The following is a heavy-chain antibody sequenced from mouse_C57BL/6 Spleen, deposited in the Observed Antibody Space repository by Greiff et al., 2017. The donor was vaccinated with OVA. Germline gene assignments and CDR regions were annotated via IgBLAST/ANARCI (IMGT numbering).Heavy chain of an antibody. CDR2: IYPNAGGN. J-gene: IGHJ1*03. CDR3: ARWGYGNYWYFEV. CDR1: GYTFTDYY. V-gene: IGHV1-34*01. D-gene: IGHD2-1*01. Sequence: EVQLQQSGPELVQPGASVRMSCTASGYTFTDYYMHWVQQTPGKSLEWIGYIYPNAGGNGYNQKLKGKATFTVDKSSSTAYMEGRSLTSEESAVYYCARWGYGNYWYFEVWGTGTTGTVSS.